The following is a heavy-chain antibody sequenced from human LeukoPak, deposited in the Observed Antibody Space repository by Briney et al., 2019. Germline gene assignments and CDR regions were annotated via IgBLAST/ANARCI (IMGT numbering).Heavy chain of an antibody. Sequence: SETLSLTCTVSGGSFSSYYWSWIRQPAGKGLEWIGRIYTSGSTNYNSSLKSRATMSVDTSKNQVSLKLSSVTAADTAVYYCATGDGYNSFDSWGQGTLVTVSS. CDR1: GGSFSSYY. V-gene: IGHV4-4*07. J-gene: IGHJ4*02. CDR3: ATGDGYNSFDS. CDR2: IYTSGST. D-gene: IGHD5-24*01.